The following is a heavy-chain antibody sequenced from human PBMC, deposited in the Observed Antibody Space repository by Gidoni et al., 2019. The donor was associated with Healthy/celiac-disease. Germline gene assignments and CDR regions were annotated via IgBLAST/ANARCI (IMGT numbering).Heavy chain of an antibody. Sequence: EAQLLESGGGLVQPGGSLRLSCAASGCTFNTYAMSWVRQAPGKGLGWVAAISGSGGSTYHADCVRGRFTISRDNSKNTLYLQMNSLRAEDTAVYYCAKEWLRDGMDVWGQGTTVTVSS. V-gene: IGHV3-23*01. CDR2: ISGSGGST. CDR1: GCTFNTYA. J-gene: IGHJ6*01. CDR3: AKEWLRDGMDV. D-gene: IGHD5-12*01.